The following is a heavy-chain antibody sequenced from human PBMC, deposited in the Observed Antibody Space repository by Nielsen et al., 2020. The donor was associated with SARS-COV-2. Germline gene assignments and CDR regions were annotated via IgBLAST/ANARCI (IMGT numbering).Heavy chain of an antibody. Sequence: SETLSLTCTVSGGSISSSSYYWGWIRQPPGKGLEWIGYIYHSGSTYYNPSLKSRVTISAGTSNIQFSLKLNSVTAADTAVYYCARGQDAYYYMDVWGEGTTVTVSS. D-gene: IGHD2-15*01. CDR2: IYHSGST. V-gene: IGHV4-39*07. CDR1: GGSISSSSYY. CDR3: ARGQDAYYYMDV. J-gene: IGHJ6*03.